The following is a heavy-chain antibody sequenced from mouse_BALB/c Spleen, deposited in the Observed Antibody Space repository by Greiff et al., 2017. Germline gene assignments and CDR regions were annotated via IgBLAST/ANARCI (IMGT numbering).Heavy chain of an antibody. J-gene: IGHJ1*01. Sequence: QVQLKESGPGLVAPSQSLSITCTVSGFSLTGYGVNWVRQPPGKGLEWLGMIWGDGSTDYNSALKSRLSISKDNSKSQVFLKMNSLQTDDTARYYCARDNYGYKGYFDVWGAGTTVTVSS. V-gene: IGHV2-6-7*01. D-gene: IGHD1-2*01. CDR1: GFSLTGYG. CDR3: ARDNYGYKGYFDV. CDR2: IWGDGST.